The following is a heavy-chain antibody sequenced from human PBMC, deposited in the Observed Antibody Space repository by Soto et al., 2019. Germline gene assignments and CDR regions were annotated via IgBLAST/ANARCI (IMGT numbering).Heavy chain of an antibody. CDR1: GFTFSSYW. Sequence: GGSLRLSCAASGFTFSSYWMSWVRQAPGKGLEWVANIKQDGSEKYYVDSVKGRFTISRDNAKNSLYLQMNSLRAEDTAVYYCARDAPIPPRGDSSGYYYFDYWGQGTQVTSPQ. D-gene: IGHD3-22*01. V-gene: IGHV3-7*05. J-gene: IGHJ4*02. CDR3: ARDAPIPPRGDSSGYYYFDY. CDR2: IKQDGSEK.